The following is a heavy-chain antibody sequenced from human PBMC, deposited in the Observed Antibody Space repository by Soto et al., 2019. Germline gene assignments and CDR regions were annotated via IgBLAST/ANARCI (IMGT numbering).Heavy chain of an antibody. CDR1: GGTFSSYT. Sequence: SVKVSCKASGGTFSSYTISWVRQAPGQGLEWMGRIIPILGIANYAQKFQGRVTITADKSTSTAYMELSSLRSEDTAVYYCARIGYCSSTSCPNYYYHGMDVWG. V-gene: IGHV1-69*02. CDR3: ARIGYCSSTSCPNYYYHGMDV. CDR2: IIPILGIA. J-gene: IGHJ6*02. D-gene: IGHD2-2*01.